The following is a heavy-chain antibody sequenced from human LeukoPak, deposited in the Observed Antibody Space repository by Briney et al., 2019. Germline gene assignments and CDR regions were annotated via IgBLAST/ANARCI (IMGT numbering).Heavy chain of an antibody. V-gene: IGHV3-53*01. CDR3: ARIRGSSSSYYYYGMDV. J-gene: IGHJ6*02. D-gene: IGHD6-6*01. CDR1: GFTFSSNY. CDR2: IYSGGST. Sequence: TGGSLRLSCAASGFTFSSNYMSWVRQAPGKGLEWVSIIYSGGSTYYADSVMGRFTISRDISKNTLYLQMNSLRAEDTAVYYCARIRGSSSSYYYYGMDVWGQGTTVTVSS.